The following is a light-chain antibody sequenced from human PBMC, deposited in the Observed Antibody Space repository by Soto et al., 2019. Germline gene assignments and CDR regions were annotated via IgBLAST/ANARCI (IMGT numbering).Light chain of an antibody. CDR3: QQYGSSPRT. V-gene: IGKV3-20*01. CDR1: QSVGSSY. J-gene: IGKJ1*01. CDR2: GAS. Sequence: EIVLKQSPGTLSLSPGEGATLSCRASQSVGSSYLAWYQQKPGQAPRLLIYGASSRATGIPDRFSGSGSGTDFTLTISRLEPEDFAVYYCQQYGSSPRTFGQGTKVDIK.